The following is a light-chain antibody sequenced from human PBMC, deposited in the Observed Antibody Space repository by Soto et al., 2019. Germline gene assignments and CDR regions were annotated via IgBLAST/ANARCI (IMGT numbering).Light chain of an antibody. V-gene: IGKV3-20*01. Sequence: ELVLTQSPGTLSLSPGQRATLSCGASQTVSSTLAWYQQKPGQAPGLLIYGASTRATAIPDRFSGSGSGTDFSLTISRLEPEDFAVYYCQQYGDSLSITFGQGTRLEIK. CDR3: QQYGDSLSIT. J-gene: IGKJ5*01. CDR2: GAS. CDR1: QTVSST.